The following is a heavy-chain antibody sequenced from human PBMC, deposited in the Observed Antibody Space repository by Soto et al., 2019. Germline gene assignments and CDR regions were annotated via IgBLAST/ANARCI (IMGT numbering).Heavy chain of an antibody. Sequence: ASVKVTCKVSGYTLTDLSMRWVRQAPGKGLEWMGGFDPEDGETIYAQKFQGRVTMTEDTSTDTAYMELSSLRSEDTAVYYCATAGPRGVVITGAFDIWGQGTMVTVSS. V-gene: IGHV1-24*01. J-gene: IGHJ3*02. CDR3: ATAGPRGVVITGAFDI. CDR1: GYTLTDLS. CDR2: FDPEDGET. D-gene: IGHD3-22*01.